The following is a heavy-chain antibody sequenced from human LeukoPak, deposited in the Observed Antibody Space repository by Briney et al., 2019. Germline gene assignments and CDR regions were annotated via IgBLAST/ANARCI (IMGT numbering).Heavy chain of an antibody. CDR3: TSSTYSDFWRGYQFDY. CDR1: GFTFGDYA. V-gene: IGHV3-49*04. J-gene: IGHJ4*02. D-gene: IGHD3-3*01. Sequence: GGSLRLSCTASGFTFGDYAMSWVRQAPGGGREWVCFIRSKADGGTTEYAASVKGRFTISRDDSKRIAYLQINSLKPEDTAVYYCTSSTYSDFWRGYQFDYWGQATLVTVSS. CDR2: IRSKADGGTT.